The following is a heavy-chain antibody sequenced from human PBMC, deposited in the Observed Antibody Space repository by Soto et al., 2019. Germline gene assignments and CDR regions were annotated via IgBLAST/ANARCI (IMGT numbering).Heavy chain of an antibody. CDR2: ISFDGKKI. Sequence: QVHLVESGGGVVQPGTSLILSCAASGFIFSTYALHWVRQTPDKGLEWVAVISFDGKKIYYADSVKGRFTISRDNSKSTVYLQMNSLRTEDTAVYYCLDTVTLQGGQGTLVTVSS. D-gene: IGHD4-4*01. CDR1: GFIFSTYA. CDR3: LDTVTLQ. V-gene: IGHV3-30*04. J-gene: IGHJ4*02.